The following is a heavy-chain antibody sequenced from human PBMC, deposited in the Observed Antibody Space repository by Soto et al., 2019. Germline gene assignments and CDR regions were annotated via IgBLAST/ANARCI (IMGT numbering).Heavy chain of an antibody. CDR1: GFTFRTNA. D-gene: IGHD2-8*01. CDR3: AKVSSSWYAGFFDL. J-gene: IGHJ4*02. Sequence: GGSLRLSCAASGFTFRTNAMHWVRQAPGKGLEWVAVISYDGNNKYYADSVKGRFTISRDNSKNTLYLQMNALRAEDTAIYYCAKVSSSWYAGFFDLWGQGTLVTVSS. V-gene: IGHV3-30*18. CDR2: ISYDGNNK.